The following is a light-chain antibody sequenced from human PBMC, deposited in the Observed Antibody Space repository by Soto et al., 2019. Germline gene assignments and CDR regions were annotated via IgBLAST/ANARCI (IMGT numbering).Light chain of an antibody. CDR2: EVS. CDR3: SSYTSTSSYV. Sequence: LTQPASVSGSPGQSITISCTGTSSDIGNYNYVSWYQQHPGKAPKLMISEVSNRPSGVSNRFSGSKSGNTASLTISGLQAEDEADYYCSSYTSTSSYVFGGGTKVTVL. V-gene: IGLV2-14*01. J-gene: IGLJ1*01. CDR1: SSDIGNYNY.